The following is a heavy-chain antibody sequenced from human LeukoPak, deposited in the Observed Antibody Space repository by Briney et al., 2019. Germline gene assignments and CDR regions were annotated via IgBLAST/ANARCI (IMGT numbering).Heavy chain of an antibody. J-gene: IGHJ6*02. V-gene: IGHV3-53*04. Sequence: GGSLRLSCAASGFTVSSNYMSWVRQAPGKGLEWVSVIYSGGSTYYADSVKGRFTISRHNSKNTLYLQMNSLRAEDTAVYYCARSYRYGEDYYYYYGMDVWGQGTTVTVSS. CDR2: IYSGGST. D-gene: IGHD5-18*01. CDR3: ARSYRYGEDYYYYYGMDV. CDR1: GFTVSSNY.